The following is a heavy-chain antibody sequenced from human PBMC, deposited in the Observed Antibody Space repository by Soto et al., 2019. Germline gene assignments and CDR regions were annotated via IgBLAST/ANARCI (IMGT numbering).Heavy chain of an antibody. CDR1: GFTFSSYS. CDR3: ARDPGITGIVWGDYYYYMDV. Sequence: EVQLVESGGGLVKPGGSLRLSCAASGFTFSSYSMNWVRQAPGKGLEWVSSISSSSSYIYYADSVKGRFTISRDNAKNSLYLQMNSLRAEDTAVYYCARDPGITGIVWGDYYYYMDVWGKGTTVTVSS. CDR2: ISSSSSYI. D-gene: IGHD1-20*01. J-gene: IGHJ6*03. V-gene: IGHV3-21*01.